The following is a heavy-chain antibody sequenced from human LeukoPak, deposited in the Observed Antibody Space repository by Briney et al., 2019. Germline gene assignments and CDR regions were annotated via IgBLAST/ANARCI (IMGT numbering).Heavy chain of an antibody. D-gene: IGHD3-22*01. J-gene: IGHJ4*02. CDR2: IYYTGST. CDR3: ARATDSSGYYYRGATRYYFDY. Sequence: SETLSLTCTVSGDSINSHFWSWIRQPPGKGLERIGYIYYTGSTNYNPSLKSRVTISVDTSKNQFSLKLRSVTAADTAVYYCARATDSSGYYYRGATRYYFDYWGQGTLVTVSS. CDR1: GDSINSHF. V-gene: IGHV4-59*11.